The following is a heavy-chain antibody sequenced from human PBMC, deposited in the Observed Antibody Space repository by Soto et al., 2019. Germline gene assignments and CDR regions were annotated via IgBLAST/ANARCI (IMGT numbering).Heavy chain of an antibody. CDR3: AKGLPGYDIFAGYPPYYYYYGMDV. D-gene: IGHD3-9*01. J-gene: IGHJ6*02. V-gene: IGHV3-23*01. CDR1: GFTFSSYA. Sequence: GFTFSSYAMSWVRQAPGKGLEWVSAISGSGGSTYYADSVKGRFTISRDNSKNTLYLQMNSLRAEDTAVYYCAKGLPGYDIFAGYPPYYYYYGMDVWGQGTTVTVSS. CDR2: ISGSGGST.